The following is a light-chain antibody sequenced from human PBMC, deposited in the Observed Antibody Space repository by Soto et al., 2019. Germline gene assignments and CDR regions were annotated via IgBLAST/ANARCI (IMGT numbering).Light chain of an antibody. CDR2: GAS. CDR1: QSVSRN. CDR3: QQYNNWPPLT. J-gene: IGKJ4*01. V-gene: IGKV3-15*01. Sequence: EIVMTQSPATLSVSPGERATLSCRASQSVSRNLAWYQQKPGQAPRLLMYGASTRATGIPARFSGSGSGTEFTLTISSLQSEDFAVYYCQQYNNWPPLTFGGGTKVDIK.